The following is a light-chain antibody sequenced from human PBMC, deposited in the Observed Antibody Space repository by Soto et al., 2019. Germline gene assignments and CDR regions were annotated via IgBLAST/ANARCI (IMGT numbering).Light chain of an antibody. CDR2: GAS. J-gene: IGKJ4*01. CDR3: QQYNDWPRT. V-gene: IGKV3-15*01. Sequence: EVVMTQSPATLSVSPGERATLSCRASQSVRSHLAWYQQKPGQAPSLLIFGASTRATGVPARFSGSESGTEFTLTISSLQSEDVAVYFCQQYNDWPRTFGGGTKVGIK. CDR1: QSVRSH.